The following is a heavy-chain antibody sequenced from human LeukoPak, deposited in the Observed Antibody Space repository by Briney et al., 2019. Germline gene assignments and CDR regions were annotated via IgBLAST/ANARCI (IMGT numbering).Heavy chain of an antibody. Sequence: SETLSLTCTVSGGSISSYYWSWLRQPAGKGLEWIGRIYTSGSTNYNPSLKSRVTMSVDTSKNQFSLKLSSVTAADTAVYYCARDGYYYDSSGSPPYYYYYGMDVWGQGTTVTVSS. CDR1: GGSISSYY. J-gene: IGHJ6*02. CDR2: IYTSGST. D-gene: IGHD3-22*01. V-gene: IGHV4-4*07. CDR3: ARDGYYYDSSGSPPYYYYYGMDV.